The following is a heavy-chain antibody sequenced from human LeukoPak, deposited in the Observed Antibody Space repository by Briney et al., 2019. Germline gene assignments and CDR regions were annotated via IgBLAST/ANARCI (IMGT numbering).Heavy chain of an antibody. D-gene: IGHD1-26*01. Sequence: PGGSLRLSCAASGFTFSSYAMHWVRQAPGKALEWVANIKQDGSAKYYVDSVRGRFTISRDNAKNSLYLQMNSLRAEDTATYYCARWDTGSYYGIGDWGQGTLVTVSP. V-gene: IGHV3-7*01. CDR3: ARWDTGSYYGIGD. CDR2: IKQDGSAK. J-gene: IGHJ4*02. CDR1: GFTFSSYA.